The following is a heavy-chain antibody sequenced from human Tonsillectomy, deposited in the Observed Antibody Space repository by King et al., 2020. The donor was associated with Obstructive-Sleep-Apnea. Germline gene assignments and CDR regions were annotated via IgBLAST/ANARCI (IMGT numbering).Heavy chain of an antibody. D-gene: IGHD5-24*01. V-gene: IGHV3-30*02. J-gene: IGHJ4*02. Sequence: VQLVESGGGVVHPGRSLRLSCAASGFTFSSCGLHWVRQAPGKGLEWVAFARDDGGNEYHAESVKGRFTISRDNSKNTLYLQMNSLRAEDTAVYYCAKEMASGYYFDYWGQGTLVTVSS. CDR2: ARDDGGNE. CDR1: GFTFSSCG. CDR3: AKEMASGYYFDY.